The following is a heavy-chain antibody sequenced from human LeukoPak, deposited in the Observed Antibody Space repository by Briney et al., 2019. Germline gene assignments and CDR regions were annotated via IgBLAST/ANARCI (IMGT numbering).Heavy chain of an antibody. V-gene: IGHV4-34*01. Sequence: SETLSLTCAVYGGSFSGYYWSWIRQSPGKGLEWIGEINHSGSTNYNPSLKSRVTISVDTSKNQFSLKLSSVTAADTAVYYCARGSSIAVAGTGLPYWGQGTLVTVSS. D-gene: IGHD6-19*01. CDR2: INHSGST. J-gene: IGHJ4*02. CDR1: GGSFSGYY. CDR3: ARGSSIAVAGTGLPY.